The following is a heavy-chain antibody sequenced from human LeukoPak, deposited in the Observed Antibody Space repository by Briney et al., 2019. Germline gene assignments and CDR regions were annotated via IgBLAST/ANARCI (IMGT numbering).Heavy chain of an antibody. Sequence: GGSLRLSCAASGFTFSSYWMSWVRQAPGKGLEWVANIKQDGSEKYYVDSVKGRFTISRDNAKNSLYLQMNSLRAEDTAVYYCARDQLGGLTGEYWFDPWGQGTLVTVSS. CDR1: GFTFSSYW. V-gene: IGHV3-7*01. J-gene: IGHJ5*02. CDR2: IKQDGSEK. D-gene: IGHD3-16*01. CDR3: ARDQLGGLTGEYWFDP.